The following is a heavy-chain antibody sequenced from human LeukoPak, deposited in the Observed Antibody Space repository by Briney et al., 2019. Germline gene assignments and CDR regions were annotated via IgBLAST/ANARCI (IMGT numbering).Heavy chain of an antibody. Sequence: SETLSLTCAVYGGSFSGYYWTWIRQPPGKGLEWIGEMNHSGSANYNPSLKSRVTISVDTSKNQCSLKLTSVTVADTAVYYCARDSSYTTSWPFDYWGQGNLVTVSS. CDR1: GGSFSGYY. J-gene: IGHJ4*02. V-gene: IGHV4-34*01. CDR3: ARDSSYTTSWPFDY. CDR2: MNHSGSA. D-gene: IGHD6-13*01.